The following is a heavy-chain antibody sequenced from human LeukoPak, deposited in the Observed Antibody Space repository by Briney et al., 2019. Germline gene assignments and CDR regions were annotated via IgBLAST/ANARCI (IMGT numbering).Heavy chain of an antibody. D-gene: IGHD4-17*01. V-gene: IGHV1-18*01. J-gene: IGHJ3*02. CDR1: GYTFTSYG. CDR2: ISAYNGNT. CDR3: ARRTVTTADDAFDI. Sequence: GASVKVSCKASGYTFTSYGISWVRQAPGQGLEWMGWISAYNGNTNYAQKLQGRVTMTTDTSTSTAYMELRSLRSDDTAVYYSARRTVTTADDAFDIWGQGTMVTVSS.